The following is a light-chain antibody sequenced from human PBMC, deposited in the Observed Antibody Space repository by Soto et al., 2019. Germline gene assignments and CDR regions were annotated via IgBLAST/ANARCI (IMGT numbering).Light chain of an antibody. Sequence: QSVLTQSRSASGSPGQSVTISCTGTSSDIGGYNSVSWYQEHPGKAPKVMIYDVTKRPSGVPDRFSGSKSGNTASLDVSALQAEDEADYYCSSYTDRKNLVFGTGTKVTVL. J-gene: IGLJ1*01. V-gene: IGLV2-8*01. CDR2: DVT. CDR1: SSDIGGYNS. CDR3: SSYTDRKNLV.